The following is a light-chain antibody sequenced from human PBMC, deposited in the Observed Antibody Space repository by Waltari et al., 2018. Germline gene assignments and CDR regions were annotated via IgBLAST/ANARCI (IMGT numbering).Light chain of an antibody. J-gene: IGLJ2*01. CDR3: AAWDITLNALI. V-gene: IGLV1-36*01. Sequence: QSALTQPPSVSGAPRQRVTISCSWSGSNIGDSAVNWYRQLPGKSPKLVIYYDDLLPSGVSDRFSGSKSGSSASLAISGLQSEDEAVYFCAAWDITLNALIFGGGTKLTVL. CDR1: GSNIGDSA. CDR2: YDD.